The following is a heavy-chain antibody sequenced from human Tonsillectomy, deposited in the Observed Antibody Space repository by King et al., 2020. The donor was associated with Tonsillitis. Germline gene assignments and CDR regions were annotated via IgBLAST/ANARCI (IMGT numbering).Heavy chain of an antibody. J-gene: IGHJ3*02. V-gene: IGHV3-9*01. CDR2: ISWNSGSI. CDR1: GFTFDDYA. CDR3: AKVRGRNIMMRAFDI. Sequence: VQLVESGGGLVQPGRSLRLSCAASGFTFDDYAMHWVRQAPGKGLEWVSGISWNSGSIGYADSVKGRFTISRDNAKSSLYLQMNSLRAEDTALYYCAKVRGRNIMMRAFDIWGQGTMVTVSS. D-gene: IGHD3-16*01.